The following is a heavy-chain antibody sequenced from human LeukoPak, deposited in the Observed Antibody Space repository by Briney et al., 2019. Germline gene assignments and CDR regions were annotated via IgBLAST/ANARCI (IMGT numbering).Heavy chain of an antibody. J-gene: IGHJ4*02. CDR1: GGSISSGRYY. CDR2: IYTSGST. Sequence: SETLSLTCTVSGGSISSGRYYWSWIRQPAGKGLEWIGRIYTSGSTNYNPSLKSRVTISVDTSKNQFSLKLSSVTAADTAVYYCARGPDSSGYYSFDYWGQGTLVTVSS. CDR3: ARGPDSSGYYSFDY. V-gene: IGHV4-61*02. D-gene: IGHD3-22*01.